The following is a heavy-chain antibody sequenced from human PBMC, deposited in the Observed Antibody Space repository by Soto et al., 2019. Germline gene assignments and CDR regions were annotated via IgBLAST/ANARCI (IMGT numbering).Heavy chain of an antibody. CDR3: XXXGYPSIDY. V-gene: IGHV4-59*01. CDR2: FFYSGST. Sequence: QVQLQESGPGLVKPSETLSLTCTVSGGSISSYYWSWIRQPPGKGLEWIGYFFYSGSTNYNPSLXXXXXXXXXXXXXXXXXXXXXXXXXXXXXXXXXXXGYPSIDYWGQGTLVTVSS. J-gene: IGHJ4*02. D-gene: IGHD5-12*01. CDR1: GGSISSYY.